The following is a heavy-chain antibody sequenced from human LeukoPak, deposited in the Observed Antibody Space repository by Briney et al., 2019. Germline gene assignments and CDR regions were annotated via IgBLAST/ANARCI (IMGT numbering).Heavy chain of an antibody. V-gene: IGHV1-18*01. CDR2: ISAYNGNT. CDR1: GYTFTSYG. J-gene: IGHJ4*02. CDR3: ARGADLYSSSPFDY. Sequence: ASVKVPCKASGYTFTSYGISWVRQAPGQGLEWMGWISAYNGNTNYAQKLQGRVTMTTDTSTSTAYMELRSLRSDDTAVYYCARGADLYSSSPFDYWGQGTLVTVSS. D-gene: IGHD6-6*01.